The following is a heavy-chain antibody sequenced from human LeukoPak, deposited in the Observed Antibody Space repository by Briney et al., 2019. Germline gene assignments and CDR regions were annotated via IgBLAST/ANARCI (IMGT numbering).Heavy chain of an antibody. D-gene: IGHD6-19*01. Sequence: GGSLRLSCAASGFTFSSYSMNWVRQAPGKGLEWVSSISSSSSYIYYADSVKGRFTISRDNAKNSLYLQMNSLRAEDTAVYYCARGEVAEQGYFDYWGQGTLVTASS. CDR1: GFTFSSYS. V-gene: IGHV3-21*01. CDR3: ARGEVAEQGYFDY. CDR2: ISSSSSYI. J-gene: IGHJ4*02.